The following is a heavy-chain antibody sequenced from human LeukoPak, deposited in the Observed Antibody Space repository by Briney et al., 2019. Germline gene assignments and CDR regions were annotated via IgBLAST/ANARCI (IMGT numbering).Heavy chain of an antibody. Sequence: SVKVSCKASGGTFSSYAISWVRQAPGQGLEWMGGIIPIFGTANYAQKFQGRVTITTDESTSTAYMELSSLRSEDTAVYYCAREGGYSYGEIDYWGQGTLVTVSS. V-gene: IGHV1-69*05. CDR3: AREGGYSYGEIDY. J-gene: IGHJ4*02. CDR2: IIPIFGTA. D-gene: IGHD5-18*01. CDR1: GGTFSSYA.